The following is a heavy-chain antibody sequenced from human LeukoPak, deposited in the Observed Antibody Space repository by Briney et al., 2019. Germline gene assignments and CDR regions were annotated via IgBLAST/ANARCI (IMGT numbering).Heavy chain of an antibody. CDR1: GYSISSGYY. Sequence: SETLSLTCTVSGYSISSGYYWGWIRQPPGKGLEWIGSIYHSGSTYYNPSLKSRVTISVDTSKNQFSLKLSSVTAADTAVYYCARGFYSSGFLDYWGQGTLVTVSS. D-gene: IGHD3-22*01. J-gene: IGHJ4*02. CDR2: IYHSGST. V-gene: IGHV4-38-2*02. CDR3: ARGFYSSGFLDY.